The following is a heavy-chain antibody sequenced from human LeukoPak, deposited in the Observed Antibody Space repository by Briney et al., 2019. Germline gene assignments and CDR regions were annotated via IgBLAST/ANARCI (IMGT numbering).Heavy chain of an antibody. Sequence: GASVKVSCKASGGTFSSYTISWVRQAPGQGLEWMGRIIPILGIADYAQKFQGRVTITADKSTSTAYMELSSLRSEDTAVYYCARDKRAAGTDAFDIWGQGTMVTVSS. CDR2: IIPILGIA. J-gene: IGHJ3*02. CDR3: ARDKRAAGTDAFDI. D-gene: IGHD6-13*01. V-gene: IGHV1-69*04. CDR1: GGTFSSYT.